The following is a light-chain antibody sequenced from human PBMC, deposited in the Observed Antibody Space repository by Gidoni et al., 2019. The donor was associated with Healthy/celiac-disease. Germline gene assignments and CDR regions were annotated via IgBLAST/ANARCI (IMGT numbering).Light chain of an antibody. CDR1: QSVSTY. CDR2: DAS. Sequence: EIVLTQSPATLSLSPGERATLSCRASQSVSTYLAWYQQKPGQAPRLVIYDASNRATGILPAMFSGSGSGTVFTLTISSLEPEVFAVYYCQQRSNWPWTFGQGTKVEIK. J-gene: IGKJ1*01. CDR3: QQRSNWPWT. V-gene: IGKV3-11*01.